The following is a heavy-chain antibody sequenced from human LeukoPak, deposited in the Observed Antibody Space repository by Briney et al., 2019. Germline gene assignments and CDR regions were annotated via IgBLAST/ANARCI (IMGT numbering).Heavy chain of an antibody. J-gene: IGHJ4*02. CDR2: ISYDGSNK. Sequence: PGGSLRLSCAASGFTFSSYGMHWVRQAPGKGLEWVAVISYDGSNKYYADSVKGRFTISRDNSKNTLYLQMNGLRAEDTAVYYCAKDVDSWFGELFPVYWGQGTLVTVSS. CDR1: GFTFSSYG. D-gene: IGHD3-10*01. V-gene: IGHV3-30*18. CDR3: AKDVDSWFGELFPVY.